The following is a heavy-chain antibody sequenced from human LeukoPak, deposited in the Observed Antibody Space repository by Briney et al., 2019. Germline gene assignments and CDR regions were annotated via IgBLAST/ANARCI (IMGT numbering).Heavy chain of an antibody. CDR1: GFTFSRYA. V-gene: IGHV3-23*01. Sequence: PGRSLRLSCAASGFTFSRYAMSWVRQAPGKGLEWVSSISSRGGSTYYADSVRGRFSIYSDNSKYTLYLQMNSLRAEDTAVYYCAKAWEYCSSNRWYGHYYYYMDVWGKGTTVTVS. J-gene: IGHJ6*03. CDR2: ISSRGGST. D-gene: IGHD2-2*01. CDR3: AKAWEYCSSNRWYGHYYYYMDV.